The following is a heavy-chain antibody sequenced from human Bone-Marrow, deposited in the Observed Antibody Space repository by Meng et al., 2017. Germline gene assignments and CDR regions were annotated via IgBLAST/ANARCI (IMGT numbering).Heavy chain of an antibody. CDR3: AGDPAYGEYGRNFDY. Sequence: QLQLQQSGAGVKQAGASVTLSCTASGSTFTSYAMHWVCLAPGQRLGWVWWINADNSNTKYSQKFQGRVVITRETTASTAYMELISLGSEDTAVEYCAGDPAYGEYGRNFDYWGQGTLVTVSS. CDR1: GSTFTSYA. D-gene: IGHD3-10*01. J-gene: IGHJ4*02. CDR2: INADNSNT. V-gene: IGHV1-3*01.